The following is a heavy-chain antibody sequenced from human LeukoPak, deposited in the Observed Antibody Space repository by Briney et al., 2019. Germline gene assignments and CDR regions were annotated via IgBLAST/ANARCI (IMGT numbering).Heavy chain of an antibody. CDR3: ARETNYDILTGYYRNLYYFDC. V-gene: IGHV3-7*01. J-gene: IGHJ4*02. D-gene: IGHD3-9*01. CDR2: IKQDGSEK. Sequence: GGSLRLSCVVSGFTFSSYWMSWVRQAPGKGLEWVANIKQDGSEKYYVDSVKGRFTISRDNAKNSLYLQMNSLRAEDTAVYYCARETNYDILTGYYRNLYYFDCWGQGTLVTVSS. CDR1: GFTFSSYW.